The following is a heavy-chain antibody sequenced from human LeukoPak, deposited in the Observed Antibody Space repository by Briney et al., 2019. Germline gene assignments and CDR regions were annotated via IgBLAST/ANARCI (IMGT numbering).Heavy chain of an antibody. CDR3: ARTKGSSGWYLAMAYFDY. Sequence: ASVKVSCKASGYTFTSYGISWVRQAPGQGVEGMGWISAYNGNTNYAQKLQGRVTITTDTSTSTAYMELRSLRSDDTAVYYCARTKGSSGWYLAMAYFDYWGQGTLVTVSS. J-gene: IGHJ4*02. CDR1: GYTFTSYG. V-gene: IGHV1-18*01. D-gene: IGHD6-19*01. CDR2: ISAYNGNT.